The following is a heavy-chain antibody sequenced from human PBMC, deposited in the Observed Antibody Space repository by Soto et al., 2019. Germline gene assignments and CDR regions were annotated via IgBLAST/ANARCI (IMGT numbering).Heavy chain of an antibody. J-gene: IGHJ5*02. Sequence: GASVKVSCKASGYTLINFDIRWVRQAAGQGLEWLGWMNPGSGKTGYASKFQGRVAMTRDASTGTSHLELSSLTSDDTAVYYFLGGFDPWGQGTLVTVSS. V-gene: IGHV1-8*02. D-gene: IGHD3-10*01. CDR1: GYTLINFD. CDR2: MNPGSGKT. CDR3: LGGFDP.